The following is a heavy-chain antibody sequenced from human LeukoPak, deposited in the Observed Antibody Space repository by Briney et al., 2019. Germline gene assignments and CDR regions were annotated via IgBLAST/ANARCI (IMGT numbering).Heavy chain of an antibody. J-gene: IGHJ5*02. CDR2: ISSSSSYI. CDR3: ARVFSDGDCP. V-gene: IGHV3-21*01. D-gene: IGHD2-21*02. CDR1: GFTFSSCS. Sequence: GGSLRLSCAASGFTFSSCSMNWVRQAPGKGLEWVSSISSSSSYIYYADSVKGRFTISRDNAKNSLYLQMNSLRAEDTAVYYCARVFSDGDCPWGQGTLVTVSS.